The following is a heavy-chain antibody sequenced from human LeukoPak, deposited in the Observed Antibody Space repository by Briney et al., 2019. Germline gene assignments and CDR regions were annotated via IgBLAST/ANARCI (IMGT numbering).Heavy chain of an antibody. V-gene: IGHV1-46*01. CDR1: GYTFTSYY. CDR3: ASPTPGSEPDDAFDI. J-gene: IGHJ3*02. D-gene: IGHD3-10*01. Sequence: AASVKVSCKASGYTFTSYYMHWVRQAPGQGLEWMGIINTSGGSTSYAQRLQGRVTMTRETSTTTVYMELSSLRSEDTAVYYCASPTPGSEPDDAFDIWGQGTMVTVSS. CDR2: INTSGGST.